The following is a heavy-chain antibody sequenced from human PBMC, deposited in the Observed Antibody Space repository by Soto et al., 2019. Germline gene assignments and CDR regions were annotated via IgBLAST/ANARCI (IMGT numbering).Heavy chain of an antibody. CDR3: ARETLPLCGGVRDNVYYGMDV. CDR1: GFTFSSYE. D-gene: IGHD3-3*01. Sequence: EVQLEESGGGLVQPGGSLRLSCAASGFTFSSYEMNWVRQVPGKGLQWVSYIGTSETIRYYADSVKGRFTISRDNAKNSLYLQMNSLRAEDTAIYYSARETLPLCGGVRDNVYYGMDVWGPGTTVTVSS. V-gene: IGHV3-48*03. J-gene: IGHJ6*02. CDR2: IGTSETIR.